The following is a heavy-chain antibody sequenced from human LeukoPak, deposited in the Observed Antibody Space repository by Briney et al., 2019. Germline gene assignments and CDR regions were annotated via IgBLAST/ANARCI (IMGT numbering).Heavy chain of an antibody. D-gene: IGHD1-7*01. V-gene: IGHV3-66*02. J-gene: IGHJ4*02. CDR1: GFTVSSNY. CDR3: ARDETGYITGTRDY. Sequence: PGGSLRLSYAASGFTVSSNYMSWVRQAPGKGLEWVSVIYSGGSTYYADSVKGRFTISRDNSKNTLYLQMNILRAEDTAVYYCARDETGYITGTRDYWGQGTLVTVSS. CDR2: IYSGGST.